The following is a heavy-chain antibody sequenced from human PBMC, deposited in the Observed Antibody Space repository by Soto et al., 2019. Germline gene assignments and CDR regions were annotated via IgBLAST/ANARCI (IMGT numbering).Heavy chain of an antibody. D-gene: IGHD5-18*01. Sequence: QLVQSGAEMKKPGSSVKVSCKASGGTFSRSAISWVRQARGQGLEWMGGIIPIFGPADYAQKFQGRVTITADESTSTVYMELSSLRSDDTAVYYCVRGLGYNYGEVYWGQGTQVTVSS. V-gene: IGHV1-69*12. J-gene: IGHJ4*02. CDR3: VRGLGYNYGEVY. CDR1: GGTFSRSA. CDR2: IIPIFGPA.